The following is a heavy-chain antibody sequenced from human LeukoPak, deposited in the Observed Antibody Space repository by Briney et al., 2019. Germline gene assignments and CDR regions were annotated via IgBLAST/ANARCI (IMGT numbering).Heavy chain of an antibody. V-gene: IGHV4-38-2*02. Sequence: KPSETLSLTCAVSGYSISGGYYWGWIRQHPGKGLEWIGSNYDSGSTYYNPSLKSRITISVDTSKNQFSLKLSSVTAADTAVYYCARDGASSLWFGELLTRFDPWGQGTLVRLL. D-gene: IGHD3-10*01. CDR1: GYSISGGYY. J-gene: IGHJ5*02. CDR3: ARDGASSLWFGELLTRFDP. CDR2: NYDSGST.